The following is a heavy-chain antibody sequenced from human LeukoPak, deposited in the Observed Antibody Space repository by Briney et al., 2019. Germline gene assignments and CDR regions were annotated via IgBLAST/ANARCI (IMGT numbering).Heavy chain of an antibody. CDR2: INGVGTAT. CDR3: TRDLRNKGLDP. D-gene: IGHD2/OR15-2a*01. V-gene: IGHV3-74*01. J-gene: IGHJ5*02. CDR1: GFTFNEFW. Sequence: GGSLRLSCAASGFTFNEFWMFWVRHVPGKGLMWVSRINGVGTATTYADTVKGRFTISRDNAKKTLYLQMNGLRDEDTAIYYCTRDLRNKGLDPWGQGTLVTVSS.